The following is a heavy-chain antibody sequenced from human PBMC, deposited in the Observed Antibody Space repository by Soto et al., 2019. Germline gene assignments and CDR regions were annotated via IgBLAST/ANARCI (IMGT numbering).Heavy chain of an antibody. D-gene: IGHD2-2*01. Sequence: PSETLSLTCTVSGGSISSYYWSWIRQPPGKGLEWIGYIYYSGSTNYNPSLKSRVTISVDTSKNQFSLKLSSVTAADTAVYYCARGFMVVTYYYYMDVWGKGTTVTVSS. CDR1: GGSISSYY. CDR2: IYYSGST. J-gene: IGHJ6*03. CDR3: ARGFMVVTYYYYMDV. V-gene: IGHV4-59*01.